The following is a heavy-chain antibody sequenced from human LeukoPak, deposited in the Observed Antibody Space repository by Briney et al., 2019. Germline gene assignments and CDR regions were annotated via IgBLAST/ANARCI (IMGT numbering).Heavy chain of an antibody. Sequence: SETLSLTCTVSGGSISSPYWSWIRQPPGKGLEWIGYIYYSGSTNYNPSLKSRVTISVDASKNQFSLKLSSVTAADTAVYYCARTSSGFRYGMDVWGQGTTVTVSS. J-gene: IGHJ6*02. CDR2: IYYSGST. D-gene: IGHD3-10*01. CDR1: GGSISSPY. CDR3: ARTSSGFRYGMDV. V-gene: IGHV4-59*11.